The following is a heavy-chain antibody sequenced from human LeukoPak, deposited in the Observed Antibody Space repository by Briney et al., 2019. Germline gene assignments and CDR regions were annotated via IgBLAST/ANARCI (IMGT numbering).Heavy chain of an antibody. CDR1: GFTFSSYE. J-gene: IGHJ6*03. D-gene: IGHD3-10*01. CDR2: ISSSGSTI. V-gene: IGHV3-48*03. CDR3: ARGIGINMDYYMDV. Sequence: PGGSLRLSCAASGFTFSSYEMNWVRQAPGKGLEWVSYISSSGSTIYYADSVKGRFTISRDNSKNTLYLQMNSLRTEDTAVYYCARGIGINMDYYMDVWGKGTTVTFSS.